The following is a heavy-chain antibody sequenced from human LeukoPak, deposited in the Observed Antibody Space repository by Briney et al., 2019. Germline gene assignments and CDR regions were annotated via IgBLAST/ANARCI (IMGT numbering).Heavy chain of an antibody. D-gene: IGHD1-26*01. CDR1: GFTFSSYA. CDR2: ISYDGSNK. J-gene: IGHJ4*02. Sequence: GGSLRLSCAASGFTFSSYAMHWVRQAPGKGLEWVAVISYDGSNKYYADSVKGRFTISRDNSKNTLYLQMNSLRVEDTAVYYCAKVLVGATVFPYWGQGTLVTVSS. CDR3: AKVLVGATVFPY. V-gene: IGHV3-30*04.